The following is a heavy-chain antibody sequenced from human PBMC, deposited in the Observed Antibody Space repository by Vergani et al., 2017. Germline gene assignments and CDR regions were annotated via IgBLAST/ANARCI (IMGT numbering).Heavy chain of an antibody. Sequence: QLQLQESGPGLVKPSETLSLTCTVSGGSISSSSYYWGWIRQPPGKGLEWIGSIYYSGSTYYNPSLKSRVTISVDTSKNQFSLKLSSVTAADTAVYYCARHERPHLVVVPATSSYAFDIWGQGTMVTVSS. V-gene: IGHV4-39*01. J-gene: IGHJ3*02. CDR2: IYYSGST. D-gene: IGHD2-2*01. CDR3: ARHERPHLVVVPATSSYAFDI. CDR1: GGSISSSSYY.